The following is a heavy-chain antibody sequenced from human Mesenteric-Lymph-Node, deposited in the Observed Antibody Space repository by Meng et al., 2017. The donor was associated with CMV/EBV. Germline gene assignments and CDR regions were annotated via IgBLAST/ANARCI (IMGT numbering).Heavy chain of an antibody. D-gene: IGHD6-13*01. CDR3: ASPYWGYSSSWYRFDY. CDR2: IIPIGGTP. Sequence: GCTVRRHALGWGRKARGQGLEWMGGIIPIGGTPDYAQKFQGRVTITADKSTSTAYMELSSLRSEDTAVYYCASPYWGYSSSWYRFDYWGQGTLVTVSS. J-gene: IGHJ4*02. CDR1: GCTVRRHA. V-gene: IGHV1-69*06.